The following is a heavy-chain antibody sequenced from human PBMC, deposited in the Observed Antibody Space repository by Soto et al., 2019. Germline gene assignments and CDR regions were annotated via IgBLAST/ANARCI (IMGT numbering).Heavy chain of an antibody. V-gene: IGHV3-30-3*01. CDR3: ARVVKLRYFDCPDY. CDR1: GFTFSSYA. CDR2: ISYDGSNK. J-gene: IGHJ4*02. Sequence: QVQLVESGGGVVQPGRSLRLSCAAYGFTFSSYAMHWVRQAPGKGLEWVAVISYDGSNKYYADSVKGRFTISRDNSKNTLYLQMNSLRSEDTAVYYCARVVKLRYFDCPDYWGQGTMVTVSS. D-gene: IGHD3-9*01.